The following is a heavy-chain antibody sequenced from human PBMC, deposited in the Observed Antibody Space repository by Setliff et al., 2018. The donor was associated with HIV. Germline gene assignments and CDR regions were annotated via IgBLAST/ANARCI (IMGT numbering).Heavy chain of an antibody. V-gene: IGHV4-61*02. Sequence: LSLTCTVSGGSISSSSYYWAWIRQPAGKGLEWIGRIYTTGSTNYNPSLKSRVTISVDTSKNQFSLKLSSVTAADTAVYYCARQDQYDDSGYYVGFYGMDVWGQGTTGTVSS. J-gene: IGHJ6*02. D-gene: IGHD3-22*01. CDR3: ARQDQYDDSGYYVGFYGMDV. CDR1: GGSISSSSYY. CDR2: IYTTGST.